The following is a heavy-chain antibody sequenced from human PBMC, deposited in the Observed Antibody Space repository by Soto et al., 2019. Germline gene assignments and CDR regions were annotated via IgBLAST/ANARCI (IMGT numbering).Heavy chain of an antibody. D-gene: IGHD7-27*01. V-gene: IGHV3-30-3*01. CDR2: ISYNGNNQ. CDR1: GFRFGSYA. Sequence: PXEFLTLSCAASGFRFGSYALHWVGQAPGKGLEWVAVISYNGNNQYYTESVKGRFSISKDISKNTVDLQMNSLRGEDTAVYFCDRDGQVNWGQTTYYYGVDVWGHGTTVTVSS. CDR3: DRDGQVNWGQTTYYYGVDV. J-gene: IGHJ6*02.